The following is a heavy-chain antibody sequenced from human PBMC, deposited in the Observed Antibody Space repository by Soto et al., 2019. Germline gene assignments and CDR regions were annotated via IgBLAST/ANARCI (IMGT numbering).Heavy chain of an antibody. Sequence: QITLKESGPTLVKPTETLTLTCTFSGFSLSARGVGVGWIRQPPGKALEWLAIIYWDDDKRYSPSLRSAFTITKDTSKNQVVLTMTNMDPVDTGTYFCALRPYSGTWHDAYDVWGPGTLVTVSS. D-gene: IGHD6-13*01. J-gene: IGHJ3*01. V-gene: IGHV2-5*02. CDR1: GFSLSARGVG. CDR2: IYWDDDK. CDR3: ALRPYSGTWHDAYDV.